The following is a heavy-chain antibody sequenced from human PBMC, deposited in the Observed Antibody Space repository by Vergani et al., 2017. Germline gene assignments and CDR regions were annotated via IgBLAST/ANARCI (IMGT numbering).Heavy chain of an antibody. J-gene: IGHJ5*02. CDR1: FDSIRNLY. D-gene: IGHD6-19*01. V-gene: IGHV4-59*11. CDR2: IHYSENT. CDR3: ASDTHSGQRADR. Sequence: QVQLQESGPGLVKSSETLSLTCSVSFDSIRNLYCNWIRQPPGKGLEWIGSIHYSENTNYNPSLKTRVTISVDTSKNQFSLTLTSVTAAETAVYYCASDTHSGQRADRWRQGILITVTS.